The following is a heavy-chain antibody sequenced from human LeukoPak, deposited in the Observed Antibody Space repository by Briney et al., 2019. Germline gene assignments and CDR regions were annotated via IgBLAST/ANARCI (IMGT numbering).Heavy chain of an antibody. CDR1: GGSISSYY. V-gene: IGHV4-4*07. D-gene: IGHD3-3*01. Sequence: PSETLSLTCSVSGGSISSYYWSWIRQPAGKGLESIGRIYSSGGTNYNPSLRSRVTMSVDTSKNQFSLKLSSVTAADTAVYYCARMRYYDFWSGYYRSNWFDPWGQGTLVTVSS. CDR3: ARMRYYDFWSGYYRSNWFDP. J-gene: IGHJ5*02. CDR2: IYSSGGT.